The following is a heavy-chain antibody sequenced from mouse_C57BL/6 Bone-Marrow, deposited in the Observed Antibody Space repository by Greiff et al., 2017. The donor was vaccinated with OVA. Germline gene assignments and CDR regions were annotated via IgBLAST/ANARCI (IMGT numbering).Heavy chain of an antibody. V-gene: IGHV5-9-1*02. D-gene: IGHD2-5*01. Sequence: DVMLVESGEGLVKPGGSLKLSCAASGFTFSSYAMSWVRQTPEKRLEWVAYISSGGDYIYYADTVKGRFTISRDNARNTLYLQMSSLKSEDTAMYYCTREGGDYSKDWGQGTLVTVSA. CDR3: TREGGDYSKD. J-gene: IGHJ3*01. CDR1: GFTFSSYA. CDR2: ISSGGDYI.